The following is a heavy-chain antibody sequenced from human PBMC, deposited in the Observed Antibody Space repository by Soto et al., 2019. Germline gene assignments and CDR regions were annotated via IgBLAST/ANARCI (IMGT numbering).Heavy chain of an antibody. V-gene: IGHV5-51*01. Sequence: PGESLKTSCKGFGYSFTFHWIAWVRQTPGKGLEWMGLIYPCDSDTRYNPSFPCQVTISADKSITTAYLHWSSLKASDTAVYYCARRRTGYTSGWYLDFWGQGTPVTVSS. J-gene: IGHJ4*02. CDR2: IYPCDSDT. CDR3: ARRRTGYTSGWYLDF. D-gene: IGHD6-19*01. CDR1: GYSFTFHW.